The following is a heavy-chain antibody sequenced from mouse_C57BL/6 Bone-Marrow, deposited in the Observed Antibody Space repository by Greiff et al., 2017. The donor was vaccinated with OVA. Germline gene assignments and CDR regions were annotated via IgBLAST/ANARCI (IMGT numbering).Heavy chain of an antibody. J-gene: IGHJ1*03. CDR1: GYTFTSYW. Sequence: VQLQQPGAELVKPGASVKMSCKASGYTFTSYWITWVKHRPGQGLEWIGDIYPGSGSTNYNEKFKSKATLTVDTSSSTAYMQLSSLTSEDSAVYYCARSDGYYVYWYFDVWGTGTTVTVSS. CDR3: ARSDGYYVYWYFDV. V-gene: IGHV1-55*01. CDR2: IYPGSGST. D-gene: IGHD2-3*01.